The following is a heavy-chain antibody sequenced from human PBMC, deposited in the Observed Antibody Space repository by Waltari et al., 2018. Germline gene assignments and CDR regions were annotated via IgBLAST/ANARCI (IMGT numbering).Heavy chain of an antibody. Sequence: QLQLQASGPGLVKPSVTLSLSCAVSGDSVISPKWWSWVRQYPKRGLGWIGQVLSTGKTNYSPSFASRVTMSLDASNNQFSLKVTSATAADTAVYYCARDRGRGLYLDAWGPGTLVTVSP. V-gene: IGHV4-4*02. J-gene: IGHJ5*02. CDR1: GDSVISPKW. CDR3: ARDRGRGLYLDA. CDR2: VLSTGKT. D-gene: IGHD2-15*01.